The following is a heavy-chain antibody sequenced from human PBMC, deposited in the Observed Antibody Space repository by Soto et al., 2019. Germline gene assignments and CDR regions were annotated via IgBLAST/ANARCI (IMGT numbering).Heavy chain of an antibody. CDR3: ARAGYCGGDCYTFDY. V-gene: IGHV4-31*03. D-gene: IGHD2-21*01. CDR1: GGSISSGGYY. CDR2: IYYSGST. Sequence: SETLSLTCTVSGGSISSGGYYWSWIRQHPGKGLEWIGYIYYSGSTYYNPSLKSRVTISVDTSKNQFSLKLSSVTAADTAVYYCARAGYCGGDCYTFDYWGQGTLVTVSS. J-gene: IGHJ4*02.